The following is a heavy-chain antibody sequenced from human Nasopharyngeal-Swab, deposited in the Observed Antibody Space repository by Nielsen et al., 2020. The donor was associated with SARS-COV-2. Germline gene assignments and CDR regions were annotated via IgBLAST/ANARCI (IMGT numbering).Heavy chain of an antibody. CDR3: AKALSANNWNYYYYGMDV. Sequence: GESLKISCAASGFTLSSYGMHWVRQAPGKGLEWVSAISGSGGSTYYADPVKGRFTISRDNSKNTLYLQMNSLRAEDTAVYYCAKALSANNWNYYYYGMDVWGQGTTVTVSS. CDR1: GFTLSSYG. D-gene: IGHD1-20*01. CDR2: ISGSGGST. V-gene: IGHV3-23*01. J-gene: IGHJ6*02.